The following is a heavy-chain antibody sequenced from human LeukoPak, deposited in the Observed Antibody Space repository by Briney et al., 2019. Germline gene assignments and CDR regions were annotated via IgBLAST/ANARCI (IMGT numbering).Heavy chain of an antibody. V-gene: IGHV3-21*05. CDR3: TREQDREASATVVGDY. CDR2: ISTGTYI. Sequence: GGSLRLSCAASGFTFSSYWMSWVRQAPGKGLEWISHISTGTYIAYTDSVKGRFTISRDNAKNSLFLQMNSLRAEDTAVYYCTREQDREASATVVGDYWGQGTLVTVSS. D-gene: IGHD4-23*01. CDR1: GFTFSSYW. J-gene: IGHJ4*02.